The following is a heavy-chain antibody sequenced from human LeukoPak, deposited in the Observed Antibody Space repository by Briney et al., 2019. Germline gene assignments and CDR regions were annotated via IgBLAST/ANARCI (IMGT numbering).Heavy chain of an antibody. Sequence: GGSLRLSCAASGFTFSSYSMNWVRQAPGKGLEWVSSISSSSSYIYYADSVKGRFTISRDNSKNTLYLQMNSLRAEDTALYYCAKTAPKATYYDFWSGYFPYYFDYWGQGTLVTVSS. J-gene: IGHJ4*02. CDR1: GFTFSSYS. CDR3: AKTAPKATYYDFWSGYFPYYFDY. D-gene: IGHD3-3*01. CDR2: ISSSSSYI. V-gene: IGHV3-21*04.